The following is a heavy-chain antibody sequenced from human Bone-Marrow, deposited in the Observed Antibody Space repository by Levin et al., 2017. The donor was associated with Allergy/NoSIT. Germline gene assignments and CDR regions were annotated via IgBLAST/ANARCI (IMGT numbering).Heavy chain of an antibody. CDR3: ARVLGYNAWYFDF. J-gene: IGHJ2*01. CDR2: ISNTGHST. Sequence: GESLKISCAVSGFTFSSYAMSWVRQAPGQGLEWVSAISNTGHSTYYADSVKGRFTISRDNSKDTLYLQMHSLRAEDTGVYYCARVLGYNAWYFDFWGRGTLVTASS. CDR1: GFTFSSYA. D-gene: IGHD1-1*01. V-gene: IGHV3-23*01.